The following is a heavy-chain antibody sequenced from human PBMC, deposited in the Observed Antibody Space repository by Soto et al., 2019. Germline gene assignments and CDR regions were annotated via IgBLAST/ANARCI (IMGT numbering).Heavy chain of an antibody. CDR1: GYSFTSYW. J-gene: IGHJ6*02. Sequence: GESLKISCQGSGYSFTSYWISWVRQMPGKGLEWMGRIDPSDSYTNYSPSFQGHVTISADKSISTAYLQWSSLKASDTAMYYCARQEVVVAATRTYYYYGMDVWGQGTTVTVSS. V-gene: IGHV5-10-1*01. CDR3: ARQEVVVAATRTYYYYGMDV. CDR2: IDPSDSYT. D-gene: IGHD2-15*01.